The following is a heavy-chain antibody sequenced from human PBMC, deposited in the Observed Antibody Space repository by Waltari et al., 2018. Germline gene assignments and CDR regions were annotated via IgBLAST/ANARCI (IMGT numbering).Heavy chain of an antibody. CDR3: ARDVPQGGATVRFAFDI. J-gene: IGHJ3*02. Sequence: QVQLVQSGAEVKKPGSSVKVSCTASGGTFSSYAISWVRQAPGQGLEWMGGIIPILGIANYAQKFQGRVTITADESTSTAYMELSSLRSEDTAVYYCARDVPQGGATVRFAFDIWGQGTMVTVSS. CDR2: IIPILGIA. V-gene: IGHV1-69*04. D-gene: IGHD1-26*01. CDR1: GGTFSSYA.